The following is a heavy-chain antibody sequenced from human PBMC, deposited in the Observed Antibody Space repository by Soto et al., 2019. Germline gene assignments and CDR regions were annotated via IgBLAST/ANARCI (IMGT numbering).Heavy chain of an antibody. CDR2: VTNTGGDK. Sequence: GSLRLSCAASGFTFSNNAMSWVRQAPGKGLELVSIVTNTGGDKLYADSVKGRFIISRDNSKNTLYLQMNSLRAEDSAIYYCARASGESYPGSRVFVSWGQGTRVTVS. CDR3: ARASGESYPGSRVFVS. V-gene: IGHV3-23*01. D-gene: IGHD3-10*01. J-gene: IGHJ4*02. CDR1: GFTFSNNA.